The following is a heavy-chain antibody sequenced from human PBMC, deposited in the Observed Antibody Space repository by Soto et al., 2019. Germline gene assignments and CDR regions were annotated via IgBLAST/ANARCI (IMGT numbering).Heavy chain of an antibody. CDR1: GYAFTTYG. Sequence: QVHLVQSGXXXXXXGASVKVSCKGSGYAFTTYGITWVRQAPGQGLEWMGWISAHNGNTNYAQKLQGRVTVTRDTSTSTAYMELRSLRSDDTAVYYCARGRYGDYWGQGALVTVSS. J-gene: IGHJ4*02. V-gene: IGHV1-18*01. CDR2: ISAHNGNT. D-gene: IGHD1-1*01. CDR3: ARGRYGDY.